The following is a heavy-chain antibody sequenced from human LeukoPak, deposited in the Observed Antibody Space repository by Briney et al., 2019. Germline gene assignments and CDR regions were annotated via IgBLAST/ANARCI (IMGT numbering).Heavy chain of an antibody. CDR2: IIPIFGTA. CDR1: GGTFISYA. J-gene: IGHJ6*03. D-gene: IGHD2-15*01. V-gene: IGHV1-69*01. CDR3: ARVNVANYYMDV. Sequence: ASVKVSCKASGGTFISYAVSWVRQAPGRGLEWMGGIIPIFGTANYAQKFQGRVTITADESTSTAYMELSSLRSEDTAVYYCARVNVANYYMDVWGKGTTVTVSS.